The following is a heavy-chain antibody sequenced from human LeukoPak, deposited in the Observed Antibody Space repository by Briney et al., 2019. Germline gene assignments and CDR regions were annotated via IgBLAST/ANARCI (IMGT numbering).Heavy chain of an antibody. J-gene: IGHJ6*03. V-gene: IGHV1-8*01. CDR3: AIRYGSGEKYYYYYYMDV. D-gene: IGHD3-10*01. Sequence: ASVKVSCKASGYTLTSYDINWVRQATGQGLEWMGWMNPNSGNTGYAQKFQGRVTMTRNTSISTAYMELSSLRSEDTAVYYCAIRYGSGEKYYYYYYMDVWGKGTTVTVSS. CDR1: GYTLTSYD. CDR2: MNPNSGNT.